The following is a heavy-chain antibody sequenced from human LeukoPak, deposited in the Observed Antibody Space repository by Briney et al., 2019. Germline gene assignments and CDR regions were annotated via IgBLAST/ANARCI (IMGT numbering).Heavy chain of an antibody. D-gene: IGHD3-3*01. CDR2: IYTSGST. V-gene: IGHV4-4*07. CDR1: GGSISSYY. CDR3: ARDLSGDHDFWSGYYSDWFDP. Sequence: SETLSLTCTVSGGSISSYYWSWIRQPAGKGLEWIGRIYTSGSTNYNPSLKSRVTMSVDTSKNQFSLKLSSVTAADTAVYYCARDLSGDHDFWSGYYSDWFDPWGQGTLVTVSS. J-gene: IGHJ5*02.